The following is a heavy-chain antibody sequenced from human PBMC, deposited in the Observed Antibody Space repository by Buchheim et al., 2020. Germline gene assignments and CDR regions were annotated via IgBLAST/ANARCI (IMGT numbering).Heavy chain of an antibody. D-gene: IGHD6-19*01. CDR1: GFTFSSYS. CDR3: ARDLSEQWLVQGGLPFDY. Sequence: EVQLVESGGGLVKPGGSLRLSCAASGFTFSSYSMNWVRQAPGKGLEWVSSISSSSSYIYYADSVKGRFTISRDNAKNSLYLQMNSLRAEDTAVYYCARDLSEQWLVQGGLPFDYWGQGTL. J-gene: IGHJ4*02. CDR2: ISSSSSYI. V-gene: IGHV3-21*01.